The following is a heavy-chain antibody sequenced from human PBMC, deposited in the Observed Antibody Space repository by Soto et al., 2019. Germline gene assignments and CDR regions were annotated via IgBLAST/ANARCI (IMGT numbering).Heavy chain of an antibody. CDR2: IKSKTDGGTT. J-gene: IGHJ4*02. D-gene: IGHD1-26*01. CDR1: GFTFSSYA. V-gene: IGHV3-15*01. CDR3: PTEVGATTHWIDS. Sequence: EVQLLESGGGLVQPWGTLRLSCADSGFTFSSYAMSWVRQAPGKGLEWVGRIKSKTDGGTTDYAAPVTGRFTISRDDSKNTLYLQMNSLKTEATAVYYCPTEVGATTHWIDSWGQGTLGTFSS.